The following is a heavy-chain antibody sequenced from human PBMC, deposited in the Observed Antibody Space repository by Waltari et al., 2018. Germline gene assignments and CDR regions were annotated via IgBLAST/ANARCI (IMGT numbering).Heavy chain of an antibody. V-gene: IGHV4-61*01. J-gene: IGHJ4*02. D-gene: IGHD2-8*01. Sequence: QVQLQESGPGLVKPSETLSLTCTVSGGSVTSASYYWNWIRQPPGRGLEWIGYIYYSGTTNYNPSLKSRLTISGDTSKSQFSLRLSSVTAADTAVYYCARGSWSGPFDFWGQGTLVTVSS. CDR1: GGSVTSASYY. CDR2: IYYSGTT. CDR3: ARGSWSGPFDF.